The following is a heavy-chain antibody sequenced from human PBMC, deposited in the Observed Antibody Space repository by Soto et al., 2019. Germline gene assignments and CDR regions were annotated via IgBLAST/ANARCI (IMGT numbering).Heavy chain of an antibody. J-gene: IGHJ4*02. V-gene: IGHV3-23*01. CDR3: AEVLVGCPMGAFDS. Sequence: EVQLLESGGGLVQPGGSLRLSCAASGFTFSSSAMSWVRQAPGKGLECVSVITGSGDTTHYADYVKGRFTISRDNSKTTRSPQTQSVRAEDLALYYLAEVLVGCPMGAFDSRGQGTLGTVSS. CDR2: ITGSGDTT. D-gene: IGHD3-16*01. CDR1: GFTFSSSA.